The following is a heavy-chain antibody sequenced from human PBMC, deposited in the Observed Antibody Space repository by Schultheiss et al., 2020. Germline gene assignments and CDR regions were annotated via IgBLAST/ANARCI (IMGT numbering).Heavy chain of an antibody. V-gene: IGHV3-21*01. Sequence: GESLKISCAASGFTFSSYSMNWVRQAPGKGLEWVSYISSSSSYTNYADSVKGRFTISRDNAKNSLYLQMNSLRAEDTAVYYCARPSSGSCYSCAFDIWGQGTMVTVSS. D-gene: IGHD2-15*01. CDR1: GFTFSSYS. CDR3: ARPSSGSCYSCAFDI. CDR2: ISSSSSYT. J-gene: IGHJ3*02.